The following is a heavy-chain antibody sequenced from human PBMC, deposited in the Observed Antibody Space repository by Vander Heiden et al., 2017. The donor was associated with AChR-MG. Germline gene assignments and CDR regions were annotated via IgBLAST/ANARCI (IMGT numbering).Heavy chain of an antibody. CDR1: GDTFSKFP. CDR2: IIPVSDFS. CDR3: TRGHMGGKWSGS. Sequence: QVQLVQSGAEVKKPGSSMKVSCQTSGDTFSKFPVHWVRQAPVHRLEWLGRIIPVSDFSSYSQKLQGRFTLSADKSTNTVYMEMSNLTSEDTALDYCTRGHMGGKWSGSWGQGTLGTVSS. V-gene: IGHV1-69*04. D-gene: IGHD1-26*01. J-gene: IGHJ5*02.